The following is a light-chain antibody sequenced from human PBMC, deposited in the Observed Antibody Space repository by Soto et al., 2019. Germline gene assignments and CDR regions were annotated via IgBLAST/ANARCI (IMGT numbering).Light chain of an antibody. CDR1: SSDVGAYNF. Sequence: QSVLTQPPSVSGSPGQSITISCTGTSSDVGAYNFVSWYQHHPGRAPKLIIYEVTIRPSGVSNRFSGSKSGNTASLNISGLQAEDEADYYCSSYTTSAPYVFGSGTKVTVL. V-gene: IGLV2-14*01. CDR2: EVT. J-gene: IGLJ1*01. CDR3: SSYTTSAPYV.